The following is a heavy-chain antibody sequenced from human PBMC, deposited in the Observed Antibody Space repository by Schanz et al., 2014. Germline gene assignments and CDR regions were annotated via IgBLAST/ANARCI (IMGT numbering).Heavy chain of an antibody. J-gene: IGHJ4*02. Sequence: QVQLAESGGGVVQPGRSLRLSCAASGFAFNNYGMHWVRQAPGKGLEWVAIIWYDGNNKKYADSVKGRFTISRDNSKNTLYLEMNSLRAEDTAMYYCVSAYGEFLDHWGQGTLVTVSS. CDR3: VSAYGEFLDH. D-gene: IGHD4-17*01. CDR1: GFAFNNYG. V-gene: IGHV3-33*01. CDR2: IWYDGNNK.